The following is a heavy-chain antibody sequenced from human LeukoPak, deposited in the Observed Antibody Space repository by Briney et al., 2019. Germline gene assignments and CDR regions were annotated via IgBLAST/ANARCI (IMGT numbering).Heavy chain of an antibody. Sequence: SETLSLTCTVSGGSISTRSYYWAWIRQPPGKGLEWIGSIYYSGTPYNNPSLRSRVTVSVDTSKNQFSLSLSSMTAADMAVYYCARLLYDSRGHQYLDSWGQGTLVTVSS. D-gene: IGHD3-22*01. CDR1: GGSISTRSYY. CDR2: IYYSGTP. V-gene: IGHV4-39*01. J-gene: IGHJ4*02. CDR3: ARLLYDSRGHQYLDS.